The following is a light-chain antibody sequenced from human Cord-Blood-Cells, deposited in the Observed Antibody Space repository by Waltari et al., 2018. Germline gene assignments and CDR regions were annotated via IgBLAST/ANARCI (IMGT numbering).Light chain of an antibody. CDR1: SSDVGSYNL. J-gene: IGLJ1*01. Sequence: QSALTQPASVSGSPGQSLTISCTGTSSDVGSYNLVSWYQQHPGKAPNLMIYEVSKRPSGVSNRFSGSKSGNTASLTISGLQAEDEADYYCSSYTSSSTLYVFGTGTKVTVL. V-gene: IGLV2-14*02. CDR3: SSYTSSSTLYV. CDR2: EVS.